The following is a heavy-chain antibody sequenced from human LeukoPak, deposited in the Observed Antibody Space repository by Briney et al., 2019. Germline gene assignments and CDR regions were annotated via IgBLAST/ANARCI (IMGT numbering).Heavy chain of an antibody. J-gene: IGHJ4*02. CDR1: GGSISSSNW. CDR3: ARGGGTATVRRYFDY. D-gene: IGHD5-18*01. CDR2: IYHSGST. V-gene: IGHV4-4*02. Sequence: SETLSLTCAVSGGSISSSNWWSWVRQPPGKGLEWIGEIYHSGSTNYNPSLKSRVTISVDKSKNQFSLKLSSVTAADTAVYYCARGGGTATVRRYFDYWGQGTLVTVSS.